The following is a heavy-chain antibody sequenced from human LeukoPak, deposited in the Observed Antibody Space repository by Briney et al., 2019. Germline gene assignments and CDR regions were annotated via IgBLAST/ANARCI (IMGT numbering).Heavy chain of an antibody. J-gene: IGHJ4*02. V-gene: IGHV3-11*01. CDR3: AGGAKSTFDY. CDR2: TSNSGSLI. D-gene: IGHD4-17*01. CDR1: GFTFSDHF. Sequence: GGSLRLSCAASGFTFSDHFMTWIRQAPGKELEWISYTSNSGSLIYYADSVKGRFTISRDNAKKSLYLQMNSLVVEDTAVYYCAGGAKSTFDYWGQGTPVTVSS.